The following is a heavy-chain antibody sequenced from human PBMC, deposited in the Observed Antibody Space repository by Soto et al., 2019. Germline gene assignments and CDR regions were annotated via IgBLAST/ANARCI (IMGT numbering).Heavy chain of an antibody. CDR1: VFPFSSYA. J-gene: IGHJ6*02. CDR2: ISGSGGST. D-gene: IGHD6-13*01. Sequence: GWSLRLSCSASVFPFSSYAMSWVRQAPGKGLEWVSAISGSGGSTYYADSVKGQVTISADKSISTAYLQWSSLKASDTAMYYCARQRQQLVYYYYYGMDVWGQGTTVTVSS. V-gene: IGHV3-23*01. CDR3: ARQRQQLVYYYYYGMDV.